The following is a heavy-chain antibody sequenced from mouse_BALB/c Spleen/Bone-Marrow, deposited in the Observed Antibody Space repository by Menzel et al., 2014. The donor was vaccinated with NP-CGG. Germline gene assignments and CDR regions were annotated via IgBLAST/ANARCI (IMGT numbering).Heavy chain of an antibody. J-gene: IGHJ1*03. V-gene: IGHV1S81*02. CDR2: INPSNGGT. D-gene: IGHD1-1*01. CDR1: GYTFSSYY. CDR3: TRSNYVYWLLDV. Sequence: QVQLKESGAELVKPGASVKLSCKASGYTFSSYYMNWVKQRPGQGLEWIGEINPSNGGTKFNEKFKSKATLTVDKSSSTSYIQASHLTSEGSAFLYDTRSNYVYWLLDVGGT.